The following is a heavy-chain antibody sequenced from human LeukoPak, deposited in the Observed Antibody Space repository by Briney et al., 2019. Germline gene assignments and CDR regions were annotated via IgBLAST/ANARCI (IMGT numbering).Heavy chain of an antibody. CDR1: GFTFDDYA. CDR2: ISGDGHST. D-gene: IGHD3-22*01. V-gene: IGHV3-43*02. J-gene: IGHJ2*01. Sequence: TGGSLRLSCAASGFTFDDYAMHWVRQAPGKGLEWVSFISGDGHSTYYADSVKGRFTISRDNSKNSLYLQMNSLRTEDTAFFYCAKDTNYYDSSGYHHWYFDLWGRGTLVTVSS. CDR3: AKDTNYYDSSGYHHWYFDL.